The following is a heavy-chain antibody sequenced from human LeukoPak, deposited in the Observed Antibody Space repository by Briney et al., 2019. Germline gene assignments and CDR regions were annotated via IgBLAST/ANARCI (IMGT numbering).Heavy chain of an antibody. CDR2: ISGSTGST. J-gene: IGHJ4*02. V-gene: IGHV3-23*01. D-gene: IGHD7-27*01. CDR1: GFTFSNYA. CDR3: ARDPLGRAADY. Sequence: GGSLRLSCAASGFTFSNYAMNWVRQAPGKGLEWVSLISGSTGSTYYADSVKGRFTISRDNAKNSLYLQMNSLRAEDTAVYYCARDPLGRAADYWGQGSLVTVSS.